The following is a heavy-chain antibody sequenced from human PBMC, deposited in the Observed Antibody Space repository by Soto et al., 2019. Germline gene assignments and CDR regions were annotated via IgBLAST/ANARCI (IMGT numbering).Heavy chain of an antibody. CDR2: IFSNDEK. Sequence: QVTLKESGPVLVNPTETLTLTCTVSGFSLSNARMGVSWIRQPPGKALEWLAHIFSNDEKSYSTSLKSRLTISKDTSKSQVVLTMTNMDPVDTATYYCARLDIAAAGIDAFDIWGQGTMVTVSS. CDR1: GFSLSNARMG. J-gene: IGHJ3*02. D-gene: IGHD6-13*01. V-gene: IGHV2-26*01. CDR3: ARLDIAAAGIDAFDI.